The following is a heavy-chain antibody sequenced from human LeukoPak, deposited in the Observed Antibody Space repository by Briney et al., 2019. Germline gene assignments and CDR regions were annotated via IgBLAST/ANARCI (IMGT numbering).Heavy chain of an antibody. Sequence: KLGESLQISCKGSGYSFSSYWISWVRQMPGKGLEWMGRIDPGDSFTKYRPSLEGRVTISADKSLSTVYLQWSSLKASDTAIYYCARDGGGVSSWVSHWGQGTLVTVSS. D-gene: IGHD2-8*02. CDR3: ARDGGGVSSWVSH. CDR2: IDPGDSFT. V-gene: IGHV5-10-1*01. J-gene: IGHJ4*02. CDR1: GYSFSSYW.